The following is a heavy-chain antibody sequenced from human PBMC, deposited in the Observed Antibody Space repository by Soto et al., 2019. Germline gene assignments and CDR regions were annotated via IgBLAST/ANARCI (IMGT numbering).Heavy chain of an antibody. CDR2: ISAYNGNT. J-gene: IGHJ4*02. Sequence: ASVKVSCKASGYTFTSYGISWVRQAPGQGLEWMGWISAYNGNTNYAQKLQGRVTMATDTSTSTAYMELRSLRSDDTAVYYCARDVDYDSSGYYRPFDYWGQGTLVTVSS. CDR3: ARDVDYDSSGYYRPFDY. V-gene: IGHV1-18*01. CDR1: GYTFTSYG. D-gene: IGHD3-22*01.